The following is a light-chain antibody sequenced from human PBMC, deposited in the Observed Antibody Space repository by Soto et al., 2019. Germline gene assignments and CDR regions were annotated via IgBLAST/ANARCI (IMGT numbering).Light chain of an antibody. Sequence: DIQMTQSPSSLSASVGDRITITCRASQRINSYLNWYQQKPGKAPKLLIYAASNLQSGVPSRFSGSGFGTDFTLTITSLQPEDFATYFCQQSYSTPRTFGQGTKVEIK. CDR1: QRINSY. V-gene: IGKV1-39*01. CDR3: QQSYSTPRT. J-gene: IGKJ1*01. CDR2: AAS.